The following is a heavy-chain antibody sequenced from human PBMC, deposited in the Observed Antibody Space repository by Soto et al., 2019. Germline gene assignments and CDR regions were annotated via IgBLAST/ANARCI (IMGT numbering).Heavy chain of an antibody. CDR2: INAGNGNT. V-gene: IGHV1-3*01. Sequence: QVQLVQSGAEVKKPGASVKVSCKASGYTFTSYAMHWVRQAPGQRLEWMGWINAGNGNTKYSQKFQGRVTITRDTSASTAYMELSGLRSEDTAVYYCAGDYYGAGSYYNWFDPWGQGTLVTVSS. D-gene: IGHD3-10*01. CDR3: AGDYYGAGSYYNWFDP. J-gene: IGHJ5*02. CDR1: GYTFTSYA.